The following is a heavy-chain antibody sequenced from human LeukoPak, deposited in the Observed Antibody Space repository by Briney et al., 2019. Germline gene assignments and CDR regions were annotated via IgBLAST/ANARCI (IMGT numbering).Heavy chain of an antibody. CDR2: INTDGGST. J-gene: IGHJ4*02. CDR3: GRGFSIVPAGIPDY. D-gene: IGHD2-2*02. Sequence: PGGSLRLSCAASGFTFGSYWMHWVRQAPGKGLVWVSRINTDGGSTTYADSVEGRFTISRDNAKNTLYLQMNSLRAEDTAVYYCGRGFSIVPAGIPDYWGLGTLVTVSS. CDR1: GFTFGSYW. V-gene: IGHV3-74*01.